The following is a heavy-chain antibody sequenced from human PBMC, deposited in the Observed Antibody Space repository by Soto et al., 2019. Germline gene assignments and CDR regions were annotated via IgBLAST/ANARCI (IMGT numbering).Heavy chain of an antibody. CDR1: GYTLTELS. Sequence: VKVSCKVSGYTLTELSMHWVRQAPGKGLEWMGGFDPEDGETIYAQKFQGRVTMTEDTSTDTAYMELSSLRSEDTAVYYCATDRRLDFGMVYPPRHVWGKGPPVT. CDR3: ATDRRLDFGMVYPPRHV. D-gene: IGHD3-3*01. CDR2: FDPEDGET. J-gene: IGHJ6*03. V-gene: IGHV1-24*01.